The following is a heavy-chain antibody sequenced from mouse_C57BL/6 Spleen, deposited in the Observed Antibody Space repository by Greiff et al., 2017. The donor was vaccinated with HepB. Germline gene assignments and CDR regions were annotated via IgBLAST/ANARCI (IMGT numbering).Heavy chain of an antibody. CDR1: GYTFTSYW. CDR2: IYPSDSET. D-gene: IGHD3-2*02. CDR3: ARQTAQATDY. Sequence: QVQLQQPGAELVRPGSSVKLSCKASGYTFTSYWMDWVKQRPGQGLEWIGNIYPSDSETHYNQKFKDKATLTVDKSSSTAYMQLSSLTSEDSAVYYYARQTAQATDYWGQGTTLTVSS. V-gene: IGHV1-61*01. J-gene: IGHJ2*01.